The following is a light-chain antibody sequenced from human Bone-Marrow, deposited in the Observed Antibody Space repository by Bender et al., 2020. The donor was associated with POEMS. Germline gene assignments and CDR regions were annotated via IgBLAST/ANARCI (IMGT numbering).Light chain of an antibody. V-gene: IGLV2-11*01. CDR1: SSPVGGYTY. J-gene: IGLJ3*02. CDR2: DAS. CDR3: CSHSGSPWV. Sequence: QSALTQPRSVPGSPGQSVTISCTGTSSPVGGYTYVSWYQQHPGKAPKLLIYDASKRPSGVPDRFSGSKSGNTASLTISGLQTEDDADYYCCSHSGSPWVFGGGTKLTVL.